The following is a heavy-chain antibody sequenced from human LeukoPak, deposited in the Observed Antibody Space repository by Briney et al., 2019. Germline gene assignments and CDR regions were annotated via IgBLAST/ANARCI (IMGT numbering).Heavy chain of an antibody. Sequence: PGGSLRLSCAASGFMFSSYAMSWVRQAPGKRLEWVSGISGSGGSTNYADSVKGRFTISRDSSKNTLYLQVNSLRAEDTAVYYCAKEGLGSSWYPNYFDYWGQGTLVTVSS. CDR1: GFMFSSYA. D-gene: IGHD6-13*01. CDR2: ISGSGGST. V-gene: IGHV3-23*01. CDR3: AKEGLGSSWYPNYFDY. J-gene: IGHJ4*02.